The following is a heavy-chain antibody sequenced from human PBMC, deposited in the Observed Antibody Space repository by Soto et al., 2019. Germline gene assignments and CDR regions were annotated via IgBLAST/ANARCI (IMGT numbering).Heavy chain of an antibody. CDR2: IYYSGST. CDR1: GGSISSYY. CDR3: ASFDSSGWYYFDY. D-gene: IGHD6-19*01. Sequence: TSETLSLTCTVSGGSISSYYWSWIRPPPGKGLEWIGYIYYSGSTSYNPSLKSRVTISVDTSKNQFSLKLSSVTAADTAVYYCASFDSSGWYYFDYWGQGTLVTVSS. J-gene: IGHJ4*02. V-gene: IGHV4-59*08.